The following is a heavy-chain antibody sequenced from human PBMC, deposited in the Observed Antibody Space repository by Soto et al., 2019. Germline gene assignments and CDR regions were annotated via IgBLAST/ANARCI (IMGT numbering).Heavy chain of an antibody. CDR3: ARHGYDILGPTPNWLDP. Sequence: SETLSLTCTVSGGSVSSSSYYWGWIRQPPGKGLEWIGSIYYSGSTYYNSSLKSRVIISVDTSKNQFSLKLSSVTASDTAVYYCARHGYDILGPTPNWLDPWGQRTLDTVSS. J-gene: IGHJ5*02. V-gene: IGHV4-39*01. CDR2: IYYSGST. CDR1: GGSVSSSSYY. D-gene: IGHD3-9*01.